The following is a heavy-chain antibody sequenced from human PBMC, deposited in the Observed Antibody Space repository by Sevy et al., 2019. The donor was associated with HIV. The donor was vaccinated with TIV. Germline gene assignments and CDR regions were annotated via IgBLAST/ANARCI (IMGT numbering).Heavy chain of an antibody. Sequence: GGSLRLSCAASGFTFSSYAMHWVRQAPGKGLEWAAVISYDGSNKYYADSVKRRFTISRDNSKNTLYLQMNSLRAEDTAVYYCARDPGYCTGGSCYEPRAYDYWGQGTLVTVSS. CDR1: GFTFSSYA. CDR2: ISYDGSNK. CDR3: ARDPGYCTGGSCYEPRAYDY. J-gene: IGHJ4*02. D-gene: IGHD2-15*01. V-gene: IGHV3-30-3*01.